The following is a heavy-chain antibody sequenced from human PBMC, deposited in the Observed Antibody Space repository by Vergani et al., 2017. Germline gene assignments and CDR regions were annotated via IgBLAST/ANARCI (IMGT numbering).Heavy chain of an antibody. Sequence: EVQLVETGGGLIQPGGSLRLSCAASGFTVSSNYMSWVRQAPGKGLEWVSVIYSGGSTYYADSVKGRFTISRDNAKNSLYLQMNSLRAEGTAVYYCARDPAYRGSYGYWFDPWGQGTLVTGSS. CDR3: ARDPAYRGSYGYWFDP. J-gene: IGHJ5*02. D-gene: IGHD1-26*01. CDR2: IYSGGST. CDR1: GFTVSSNY. V-gene: IGHV3-53*02.